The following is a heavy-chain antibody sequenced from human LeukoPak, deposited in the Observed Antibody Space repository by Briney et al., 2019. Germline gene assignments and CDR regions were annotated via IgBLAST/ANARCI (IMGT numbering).Heavy chain of an antibody. Sequence: PGRSLRLSCAASGFTFSSYGMHWVRQAPGKGLEWVAVISYDGSNKYYADSVKGRFTISRDNSKNTLYLQMNSLRAEDTAVYYCAKDHRLEWLVNWFDPWGQGTLVTVSS. CDR2: ISYDGSNK. CDR3: AKDHRLEWLVNWFDP. D-gene: IGHD6-19*01. CDR1: GFTFSSYG. V-gene: IGHV3-30*18. J-gene: IGHJ5*02.